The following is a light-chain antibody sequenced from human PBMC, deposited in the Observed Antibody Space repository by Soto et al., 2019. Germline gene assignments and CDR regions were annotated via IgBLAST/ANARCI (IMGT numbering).Light chain of an antibody. CDR3: SSYAGRNNFV. Sequence: QSALTQPPSASGSPGQSVTISCTGISSDVGGYNYVSWYQQHPGKAPKVMIYEVNNRPSGVPDRFSGSKSGNTASLTVSGLQAEDEADYYCSSYAGRNNFVFGTGTKVTVL. CDR2: EVN. CDR1: SSDVGGYNY. J-gene: IGLJ1*01. V-gene: IGLV2-8*01.